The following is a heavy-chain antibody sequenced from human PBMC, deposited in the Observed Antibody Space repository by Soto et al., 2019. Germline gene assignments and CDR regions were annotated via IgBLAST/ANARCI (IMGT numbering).Heavy chain of an antibody. CDR3: AKDYAGYYYYIDV. CDR1: GFTFDDFA. CDR2: INWNSGDI. Sequence: EVQLVESGGGLVQPGRSLRLSCAASGFTFDDFAMHWVRQAPGKGLEWVSGINWNSGDINYADSVKGRFPISRDNAKNSLYLQMNSLRAEDTALYYCAKDYAGYYYYIDVWGKGTTVTVSS. V-gene: IGHV3-9*01. J-gene: IGHJ6*03.